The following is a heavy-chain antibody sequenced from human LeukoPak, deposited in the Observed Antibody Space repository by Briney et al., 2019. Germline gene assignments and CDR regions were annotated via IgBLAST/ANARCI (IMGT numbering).Heavy chain of an antibody. CDR3: ARSSSGRTPPGY. Sequence: SSETLSLTCTVFGGSINNYYWSWIRQSPGKGLEWIGYIYYSGGSGSTNYNPSFKSRVTISVDMSKNQFSLKLNSVAAADTAVYYCARSSSGRTPPGYWGQGTLVTVSS. V-gene: IGHV4-59*01. J-gene: IGHJ4*02. D-gene: IGHD3-22*01. CDR2: IYYSGGSGST. CDR1: GGSINNYY.